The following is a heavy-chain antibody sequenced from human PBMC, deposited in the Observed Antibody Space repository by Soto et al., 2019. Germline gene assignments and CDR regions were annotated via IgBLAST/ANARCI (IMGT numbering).Heavy chain of an antibody. CDR3: ARDGNYYGMDV. Sequence: RGESLKISCKGSGYSFTSYWIAWVRQMPGKGLEWMGIIYPGDSDTRYSPSFQGQVTISADKSISTAYMQWTSLKASDTAIYYCARDGNYYGMDVWGQGTPVTVSS. V-gene: IGHV5-51*01. CDR2: IYPGDSDT. CDR1: GYSFTSYW. J-gene: IGHJ6*02.